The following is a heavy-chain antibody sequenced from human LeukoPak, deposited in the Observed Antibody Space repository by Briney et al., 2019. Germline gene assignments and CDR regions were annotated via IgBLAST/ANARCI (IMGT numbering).Heavy chain of an antibody. V-gene: IGHV3-30*18. J-gene: IGHJ6*04. Sequence: GGSLRLSCAASGFTVSSIYMSWVRQAPGKGLEWVTLISYDGNNKYYADSVKGRFTISRDDSKNTLYPQMNRLRAEDTAVYYCAELGITMIGGVWGKGTTVTISS. CDR1: GFTVSSIY. CDR2: ISYDGNNK. CDR3: AELGITMIGGV. D-gene: IGHD3-10*02.